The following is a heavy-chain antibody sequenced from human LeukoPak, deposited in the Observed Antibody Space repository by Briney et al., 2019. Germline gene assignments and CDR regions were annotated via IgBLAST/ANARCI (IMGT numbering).Heavy chain of an antibody. Sequence: SGGSLRLSCAAPGFILSDYNMHWVRQAPGKGLEWVAVISYDGSNKYYADSVKGRFTISRDNSKNTLYLQMNSLSAEDTAVYYCARDQTGFCSGSSCLGSTFDYWGQGTLVTVSS. V-gene: IGHV3-30*04. CDR3: ARDQTGFCSGSSCLGSTFDY. CDR1: GFILSDYN. CDR2: ISYDGSNK. D-gene: IGHD2-15*01. J-gene: IGHJ4*02.